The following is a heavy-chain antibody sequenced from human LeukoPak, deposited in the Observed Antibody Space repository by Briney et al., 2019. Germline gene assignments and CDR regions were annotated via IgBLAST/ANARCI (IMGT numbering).Heavy chain of an antibody. Sequence: PGGSLRLSCAASGFTFSSYGTHWVRQAPGRGLEWAAVISYDGSNKYYADSVKGRFTISRDNSKNTLYLQMNSLRAEDSAVYYCANGGGHTAMKTYYFEYWGQGTLVTVSS. J-gene: IGHJ4*02. D-gene: IGHD5-18*01. V-gene: IGHV3-30*18. CDR2: ISYDGSNK. CDR1: GFTFSSYG. CDR3: ANGGGHTAMKTYYFEY.